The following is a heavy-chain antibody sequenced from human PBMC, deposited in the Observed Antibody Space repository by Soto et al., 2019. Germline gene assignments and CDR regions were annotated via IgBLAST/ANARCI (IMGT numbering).Heavy chain of an antibody. CDR2: IFSSGST. Sequence: SETLSHTCTVSGGSINTFYWSWVRQPAGKGLEWIGRIFSSGSTSFNPSLESRVAMSVDTSKNHFSLNLSSVTAADMAVYYCAREESYSAYNFAHAIHFGSLVFWY. J-gene: IGHJ2*01. V-gene: IGHV4-4*07. CDR1: GGSINTFY. D-gene: IGHD5-12*01. CDR3: AREESYSAYNFAHAIHFGSLVFWY.